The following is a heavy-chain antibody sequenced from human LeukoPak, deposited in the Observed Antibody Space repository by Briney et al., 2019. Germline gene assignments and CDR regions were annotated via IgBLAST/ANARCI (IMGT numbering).Heavy chain of an antibody. V-gene: IGHV4-30-4*01. CDR3: AREIVVVPAAIRGNWFDP. D-gene: IGHD2-2*02. CDR1: GGSISSGDYY. J-gene: IGHJ5*02. CDR2: IYYRGST. Sequence: SETLSLTCTVSGGSISSGDYYWSWIRQPPGKGLEWIGYIYYRGSTYYNPSLKSRVTISVDTSKNQFSLKLSSVTAADTAVYYCAREIVVVPAAIRGNWFDPWGQGTLVTVSS.